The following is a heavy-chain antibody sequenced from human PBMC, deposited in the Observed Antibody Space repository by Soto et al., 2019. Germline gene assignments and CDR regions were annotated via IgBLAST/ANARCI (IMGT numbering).Heavy chain of an antibody. J-gene: IGHJ3*01. CDR2: INPSGGST. V-gene: IGHV1-46*01. CDR1: GYILTNYY. Sequence: QVQLVQSGAEVKKPGASVKFSCKASGYILTNYYIHWVRQAPGQGLEWMGIINPSGGSTTSAQKSHARVTTTSDTSTSTVYMELTSLRSEDTAIYYCARARWLPLGFDVWGQGTMVTVSS. D-gene: IGHD5-12*01. CDR3: ARARWLPLGFDV.